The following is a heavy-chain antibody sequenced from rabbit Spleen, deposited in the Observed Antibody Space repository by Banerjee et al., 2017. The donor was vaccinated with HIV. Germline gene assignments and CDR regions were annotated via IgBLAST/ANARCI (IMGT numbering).Heavy chain of an antibody. D-gene: IGHD4-1*01. J-gene: IGHJ3*01. CDR1: GFSISSYR. Sequence: QEQLKESGGGLVTPGGILTLTCTASGFSISSYRMCWVRQAPGKGLEWIGCIYTGSSGSTYYANWAKGRFTISKTSSTTVSLQMTSLTAADTATYFCARDLDGVIGWNFGWWGQGTLVTVS. CDR2: IYTGSSGST. CDR3: ARDLDGVIGWNFGW. V-gene: IGHV1S45*01.